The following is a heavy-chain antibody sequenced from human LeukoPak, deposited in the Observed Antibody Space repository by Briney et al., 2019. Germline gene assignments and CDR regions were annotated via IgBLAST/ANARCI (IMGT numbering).Heavy chain of an antibody. CDR3: ARDLSGVAGYTYGRGIDY. J-gene: IGHJ4*02. D-gene: IGHD5-18*01. V-gene: IGHV3-7*01. CDR1: GFTFSSYG. CDR2: IKKDGSEK. Sequence: GGSLRLSCAASGFTFSSYGMHWVRQAPGKGLEWVANIKKDGSEKYYVDSVKGRFTISRDNAKTSLYLQMNSLRAEDTAVYYCARDLSGVAGYTYGRGIDYWGQGTLVTVSS.